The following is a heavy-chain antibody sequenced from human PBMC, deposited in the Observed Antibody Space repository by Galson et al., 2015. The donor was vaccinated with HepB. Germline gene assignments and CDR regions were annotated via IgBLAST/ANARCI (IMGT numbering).Heavy chain of an antibody. J-gene: IGHJ4*02. CDR1: GGTFSNYI. D-gene: IGHD3-22*01. V-gene: IGHV1-69*02. CDR2: IIPLFGVS. Sequence: CKASGGTFSNYIISWVRQAPGQGLEWMGKIIPLFGVSNYAQDFQDRVTITADKSTNITDMEMHSLTSGDTAVYFCVINYFDTSGYFDFWGQGTLVTVSS. CDR3: VINYFDTSGYFDF.